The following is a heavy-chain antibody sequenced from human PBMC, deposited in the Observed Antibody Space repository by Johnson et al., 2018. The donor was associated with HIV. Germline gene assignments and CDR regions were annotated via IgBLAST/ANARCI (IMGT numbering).Heavy chain of an antibody. CDR1: GFTFSSYA. Sequence: VQLVESGGGLVQPGGSLRLSCAASGFTFSSYAMHWVRQAPGKGLEYVSAICSNGGTTYYAHSVKGRFTISRDNSKNTVYLQMGSLRAEDMAVYYCARDEGPYSSSWTHAFDIWGQGTMVTVSS. J-gene: IGHJ3*02. CDR3: ARDEGPYSSSWTHAFDI. D-gene: IGHD6-13*01. V-gene: IGHV3-64*01. CDR2: ICSNGGTT.